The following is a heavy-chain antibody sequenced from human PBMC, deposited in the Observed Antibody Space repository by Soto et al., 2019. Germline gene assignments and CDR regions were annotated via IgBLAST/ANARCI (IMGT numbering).Heavy chain of an antibody. Sequence: QITLKESGPTLVKPTQTLTLTCTFSGISLNTSAVGVGWIRQPPGKALEWLALIYWDDDKRYSPSLKSRLTIPKDTSKNLVVLTMTNMDPVDTATYYCAHLLLRNFYWFPLAYDYWGQGTLVTVSS. V-gene: IGHV2-5*02. J-gene: IGHJ4*02. CDR1: GISLNTSAVG. D-gene: IGHD3-9*01. CDR3: AHLLLRNFYWFPLAYDY. CDR2: IYWDDDK.